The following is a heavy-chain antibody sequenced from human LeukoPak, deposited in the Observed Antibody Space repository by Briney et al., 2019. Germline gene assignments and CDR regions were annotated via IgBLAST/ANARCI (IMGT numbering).Heavy chain of an antibody. J-gene: IGHJ4*02. Sequence: GGSLRPSCVAPGFIFDDYAMHWVRQAPGKGLEWVSGISWNSGRIGYADSVKGRFTISRDNAKKSLYLQMNSLRAEDTALYYCGKDMASMVRGVIDFWGQGTLVTVSS. CDR2: ISWNSGRI. V-gene: IGHV3-9*01. CDR3: GKDMASMVRGVIDF. CDR1: GFIFDDYA. D-gene: IGHD3-10*01.